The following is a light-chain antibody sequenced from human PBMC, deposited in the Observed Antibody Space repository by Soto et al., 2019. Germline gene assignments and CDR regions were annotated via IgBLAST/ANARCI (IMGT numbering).Light chain of an antibody. CDR3: QQRSNWPSLT. CDR2: DAS. V-gene: IGKV3-11*01. J-gene: IGKJ4*01. Sequence: EIVLIQSPATLSLSPGERATLSCRASQSVGSYLAWYQHKPGQAPRLLISDASNRATGIPARFSGSGSETDFTLTISSLEPEDSAVYYCQQRSNWPSLTFGG. CDR1: QSVGSY.